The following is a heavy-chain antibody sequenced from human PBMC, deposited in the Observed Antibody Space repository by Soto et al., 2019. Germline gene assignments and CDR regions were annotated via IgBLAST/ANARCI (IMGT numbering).Heavy chain of an antibody. V-gene: IGHV4-30-4*08. CDR2: IYYSGST. Sequence: PSETLSLTCTFSGVSISSGYDYWSWIRQPPGKGLEWIGYIYYSGSTYYNPSLKSRVTISVDTSKNQFSLKLSSVTAADTAVYYCARDSHFDYDFWSGYYGGPYGMDVWGQGTTVTAP. J-gene: IGHJ6*02. D-gene: IGHD3-3*01. CDR1: GVSISSGYDY. CDR3: ARDSHFDYDFWSGYYGGPYGMDV.